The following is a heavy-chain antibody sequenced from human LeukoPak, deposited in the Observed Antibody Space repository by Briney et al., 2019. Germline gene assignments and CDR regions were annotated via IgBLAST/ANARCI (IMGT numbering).Heavy chain of an antibody. CDR2: IYYTGRT. CDR3: ARHKGTANTYGYFDY. Sequence: SETLSLTCTVSGGSISTSDYYWGWIRQPPGKGLEWIGAIYYTGRTSYNPSLKSRVTMSVDSSKNQFSLKLSSVTATDTAVYYCARHKGTANTYGYFDYWGQGALVTVSS. V-gene: IGHV4-39*01. CDR1: GGSISTSDYY. J-gene: IGHJ4*02. D-gene: IGHD5-18*01.